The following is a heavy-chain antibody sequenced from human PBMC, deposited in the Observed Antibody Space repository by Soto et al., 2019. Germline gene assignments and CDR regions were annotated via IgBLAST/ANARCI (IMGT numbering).Heavy chain of an antibody. J-gene: IGHJ4*02. V-gene: IGHV1-46*03. CDR2: INPFDGSR. D-gene: IGHD3-10*01. Sequence: QVQLVQSGAEVKKPGASVKVSCKASGYIFTSYYIHWVLQAPGQGLEWMGWINPFDGSRMFAQSFQGRVTMTRDTSTSTVYMEVSSLRSEDTAVYYCSRVDPGETSPFDHWGKGTLVTVSS. CDR3: SRVDPGETSPFDH. CDR1: GYIFTSYY.